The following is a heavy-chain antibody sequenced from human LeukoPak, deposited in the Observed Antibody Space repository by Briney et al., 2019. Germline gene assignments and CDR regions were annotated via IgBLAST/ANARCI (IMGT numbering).Heavy chain of an antibody. D-gene: IGHD6-19*01. CDR1: GGSISSYY. CDR3: ARGTRRYSSGWYPSSFDI. CDR2: IYTSGST. J-gene: IGHJ3*02. Sequence: PSETLSLTCTVSGGSISSYYWSWIRQPAGKGLEWIGRIYTSGSTNYNPSLKSRVTMSVDTSKNQFSLKLSSVTAADTAVYYCARGTRRYSSGWYPSSFDIWGQGTMVTVSS. V-gene: IGHV4-4*07.